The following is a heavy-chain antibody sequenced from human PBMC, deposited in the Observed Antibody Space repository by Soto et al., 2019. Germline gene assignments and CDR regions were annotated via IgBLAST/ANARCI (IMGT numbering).Heavy chain of an antibody. CDR2: MKQDGSEI. V-gene: IGHV3-7*01. CDR3: ARDKAFGY. Sequence: HPGGSLRLSCVGSGFTFSNYWMSWVRQAPGKGLEWVANMKQDGSEIYHVQSVKGRFTISRDNAKNSVYLQMNSLRAEDTAVYYCARDKAFGYWGQGTPVTVSS. CDR1: GFTFSNYW. J-gene: IGHJ4*02.